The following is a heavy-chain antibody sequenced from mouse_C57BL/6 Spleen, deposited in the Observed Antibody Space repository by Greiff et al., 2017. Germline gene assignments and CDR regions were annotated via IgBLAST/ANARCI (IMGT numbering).Heavy chain of an antibody. CDR2: IYPGDGDT. CDR1: GYAFSSSW. Sequence: VQLQQSGPELVKPGASVKISCKASGYAFSSSWMNWVKQRPGKGLEWIGRIYPGDGDTHYNGKFKGKATLTADKSSSTAYMPLSSLTSEDSAVYFCARYGYDEGAGFDYGGQGTTLTVSS. CDR3: ARYGYDEGAGFDY. V-gene: IGHV1-82*01. D-gene: IGHD2-2*01. J-gene: IGHJ2*01.